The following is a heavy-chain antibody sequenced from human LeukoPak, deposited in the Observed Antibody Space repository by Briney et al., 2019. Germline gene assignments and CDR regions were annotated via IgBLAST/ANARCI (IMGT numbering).Heavy chain of an antibody. CDR2: ISYDGSNK. Sequence: PGRSLRLSCEASGFTFRRYGMHWVRQAPGKGLEWVAVISYDGSNKYYADSVKGRFTISRDNSKNTLYLQMNSLRAEDTAVYYCAKDPRSGYGGYLFDYWGQGTLVTVSS. J-gene: IGHJ4*02. CDR3: AKDPRSGYGGYLFDY. D-gene: IGHD5-12*01. CDR1: GFTFRRYG. V-gene: IGHV3-30*18.